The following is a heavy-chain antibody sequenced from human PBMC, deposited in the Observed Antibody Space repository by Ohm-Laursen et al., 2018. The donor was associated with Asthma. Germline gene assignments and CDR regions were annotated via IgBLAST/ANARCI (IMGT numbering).Heavy chain of an antibody. CDR3: AKDFRDAFDV. J-gene: IGHJ3*01. V-gene: IGHV3-74*01. CDR1: GFTFSTYW. Sequence: GSLRLSCAASGFTFSTYWMHWVRQAPGKGLVWVSRINNDGSSTNYADSVKGRFTISRDNSKNTLYLQMSRLRTEDTAVYSCAKDFRDAFDVWGQGTMVTVSS. CDR2: INNDGSST.